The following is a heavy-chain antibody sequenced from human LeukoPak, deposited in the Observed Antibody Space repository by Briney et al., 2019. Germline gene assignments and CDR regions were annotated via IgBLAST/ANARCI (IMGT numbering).Heavy chain of an antibody. CDR3: ARAGYCSSTSCPRYGMDV. CDR2: TYYRSKWYN. CDR1: GDSVSSNSAA. V-gene: IGHV6-1*01. Sequence: SQTLSLTCAIPGDSVSSNSAAWNWIRQSPSRGLEWLGRTYYRSKWYNDYAVSVKSRITINPDTSKNQFSLQLNSVTPEDTAVYYCARAGYCSSTSCPRYGMDVWGKGTTVTVSS. D-gene: IGHD2-2*01. J-gene: IGHJ6*04.